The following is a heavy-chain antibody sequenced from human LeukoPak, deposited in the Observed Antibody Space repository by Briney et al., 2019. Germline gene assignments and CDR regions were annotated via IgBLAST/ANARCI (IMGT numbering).Heavy chain of an antibody. V-gene: IGHV3-74*03. Sequence: GGSLRFSCAASGFTFNNYWMHWVRQAPGKGLVWVSRINTDGSITTYADSVEGRFSGSRDNAKNTLYLQMNSLRVEDTGVYYCARGYSRSWFDPWGQGTLVTVSS. CDR3: ARGYSRSWFDP. D-gene: IGHD1-14*01. CDR1: GFTFNNYW. J-gene: IGHJ5*02. CDR2: INTDGSIT.